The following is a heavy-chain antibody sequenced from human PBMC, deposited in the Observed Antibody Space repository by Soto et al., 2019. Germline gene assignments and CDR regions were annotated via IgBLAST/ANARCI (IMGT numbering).Heavy chain of an antibody. CDR1: GFTFSSYG. D-gene: IGHD6-13*01. V-gene: IGHV3-30*18. CDR2: ISYDGSNK. CDR3: AKIAGALAAGDYYYGMDV. J-gene: IGHJ6*02. Sequence: QVQLVESGGGVVQPGRSLRLSCAASGFTFSSYGMHWVRQAPGKGLEWVAVISYDGSNKYYADSVKGRFTISRDNSKNTLYLQMNSLRAEDTAVYYCAKIAGALAAGDYYYGMDVWGQGTTVTVSS.